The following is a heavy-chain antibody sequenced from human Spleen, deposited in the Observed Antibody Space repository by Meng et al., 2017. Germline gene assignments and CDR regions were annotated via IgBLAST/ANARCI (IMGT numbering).Heavy chain of an antibody. CDR3: AREIIGAASAFDI. D-gene: IGHD2/OR15-2a*01. Sequence: GESLKISCAASAFTFSRYAMHWVRQAPGKGLKWVANIKEDGSEKNYVDSVKGRFTISRDNAKNSLFLQMNSLRAEDTAVYYCAREIIGAASAFDIWGQGTLVTVSS. CDR1: AFTFSRYA. V-gene: IGHV3-7*01. J-gene: IGHJ3*02. CDR2: IKEDGSEK.